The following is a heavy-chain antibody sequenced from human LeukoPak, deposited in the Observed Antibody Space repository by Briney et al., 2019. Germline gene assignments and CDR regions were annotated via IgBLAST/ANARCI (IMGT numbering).Heavy chain of an antibody. D-gene: IGHD2-2*01. CDR3: AKDIVVVPAELYYFDY. J-gene: IGHJ4*02. CDR2: IWFDGSKK. V-gene: IGHV3-30*02. CDR1: GFTFSNYG. Sequence: PGGSLRLSCAASGFTFSNYGIHWVRQAPGKGLEWVAVIWFDGSKKNYADSVKGRFTIARDNSKNTLYLQMNSLRAEDTAVYYCAKDIVVVPAELYYFDYWGQGTLVTVS.